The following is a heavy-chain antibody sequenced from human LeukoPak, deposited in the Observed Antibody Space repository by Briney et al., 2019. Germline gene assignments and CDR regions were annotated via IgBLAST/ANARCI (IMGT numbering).Heavy chain of an antibody. J-gene: IGHJ4*02. V-gene: IGHV4-34*01. D-gene: IGHD3-10*01. CDR2: IDHGGST. Sequence: NPSETLSLTCAVYGGSFSGYYWSWIRQPPGKGLEWIGEIDHGGSTNYNPSLKSRVTISVDTSKNHFSLKLSSVTAADTAVYYCARLYGSGSYYRDYWGQGTLVTVSS. CDR3: ARLYGSGSYYRDY. CDR1: GGSFSGYY.